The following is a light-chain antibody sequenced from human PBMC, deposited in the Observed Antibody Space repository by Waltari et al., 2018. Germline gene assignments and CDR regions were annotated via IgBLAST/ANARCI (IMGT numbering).Light chain of an antibody. J-gene: IGKJ1*01. Sequence: EIVMTQSPATLSVSPGERATLSCRASQSVSSNLAWYQQKPGQAPRPLIYGASTRATGIPARFSGSGSGTEFTLTISSMQSEDFAVYYCQQYNNWLRTFGQGTKVEIK. CDR3: QQYNNWLRT. CDR2: GAS. CDR1: QSVSSN. V-gene: IGKV3-15*01.